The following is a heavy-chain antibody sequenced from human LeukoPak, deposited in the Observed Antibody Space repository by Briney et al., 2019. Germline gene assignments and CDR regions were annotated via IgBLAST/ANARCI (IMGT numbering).Heavy chain of an antibody. D-gene: IGHD2-15*01. CDR1: GFTFDDYG. J-gene: IGHJ4*02. Sequence: PGGSLRLSCAASGFTFDDYGMNWVRQAPGKALEWVSGINWNGGSIDYADSVKGRFTISRDNAKNSLYLQMNSLRAEDTAVYYCAREGLVGSRYSFDYWGQGTLVTVSS. V-gene: IGHV3-20*04. CDR3: AREGLVGSRYSFDY. CDR2: INWNGGSI.